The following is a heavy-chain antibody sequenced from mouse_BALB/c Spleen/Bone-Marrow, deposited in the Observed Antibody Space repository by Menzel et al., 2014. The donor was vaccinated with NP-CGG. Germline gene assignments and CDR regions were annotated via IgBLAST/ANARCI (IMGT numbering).Heavy chain of an antibody. CDR1: GFNIKDTY. CDR3: ARSYYAMDY. Sequence: VQLKESGAELVKPGASVKLSCTASGFNIKDTYMHWVKQRPEQGLEWIGRIDPANGNTKYDPKFQGKATITADTSSNTPYLQLSSLTSEDTAVYYCARSYYAMDYWGQGTSVTVSS. J-gene: IGHJ4*01. V-gene: IGHV14-3*02. CDR2: IDPANGNT. D-gene: IGHD1-1*01.